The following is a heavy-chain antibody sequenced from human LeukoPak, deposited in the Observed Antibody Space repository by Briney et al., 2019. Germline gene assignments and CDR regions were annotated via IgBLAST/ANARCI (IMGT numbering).Heavy chain of an antibody. J-gene: IGHJ5*02. CDR1: GFTFNKYT. D-gene: IGHD3-22*01. CDR3: AREEDDSSGFA. Sequence: GGSLRLSCAASGFTFNKYTMNWVRQAPGKGLEWVSSISSSSSIIYYADSVKGRFTISRDNSKNTLYLQMNSLRAEDTAVYYCAREEDDSSGFAWGQGTLVTVSS. V-gene: IGHV3-21*04. CDR2: ISSSSSII.